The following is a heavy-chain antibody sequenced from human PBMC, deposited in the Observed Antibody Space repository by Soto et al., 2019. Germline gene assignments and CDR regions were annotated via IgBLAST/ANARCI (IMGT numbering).Heavy chain of an antibody. CDR1: GFTFSSYW. CDR3: ARDNEEQLGLYYCYMDV. V-gene: IGHV3-74*01. J-gene: IGHJ6*03. D-gene: IGHD6-13*01. CDR2: INSDGSST. Sequence: EVQLVESGGGLVQPGGSLRLSCAASGFTFSSYWMHWVRQAPGKGLVWVSRINSDGSSTSYADSVKGRFTISRDNAKNTLYLQMNSLRAEDTAVYYCARDNEEQLGLYYCYMDVWGKGTTVTVSS.